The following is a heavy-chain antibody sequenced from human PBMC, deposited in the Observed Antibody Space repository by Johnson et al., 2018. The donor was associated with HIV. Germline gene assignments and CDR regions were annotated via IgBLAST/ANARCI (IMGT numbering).Heavy chain of an antibody. CDR2: IWFDGTNK. CDR1: GFTFRSYG. CDR3: ARDRQAVRGTFDI. Sequence: VQLVESGGGVVQPGRSLRLSCAASGFTFRSYGMHWVRQAPGKGLEWVAVIWFDGTNKYYADSMKGRFTISRDNAKNSLYLQMNSLRAEDTALYYCARDRQAVRGTFDIWGQGTMVIVSS. J-gene: IGHJ3*02. D-gene: IGHD6-19*01. V-gene: IGHV3-33*01.